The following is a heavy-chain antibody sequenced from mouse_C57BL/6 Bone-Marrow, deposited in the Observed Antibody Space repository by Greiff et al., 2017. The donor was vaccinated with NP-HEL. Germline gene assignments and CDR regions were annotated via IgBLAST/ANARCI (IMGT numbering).Heavy chain of an antibody. CDR3: ASLYSNYEDRYFDV. V-gene: IGHV7-3*01. Sequence: EVKLMESGGGLVQPGGSLSLSCAASGFTFTDYYMSWVRQPPGKALEWLGFIRNKANGYTTEYSASVKGRFTISRDNSQSILYLQMNALRAEDSATYYCASLYSNYEDRYFDVWGTGTTVTVSS. J-gene: IGHJ1*03. CDR2: IRNKANGYTT. D-gene: IGHD2-5*01. CDR1: GFTFTDYY.